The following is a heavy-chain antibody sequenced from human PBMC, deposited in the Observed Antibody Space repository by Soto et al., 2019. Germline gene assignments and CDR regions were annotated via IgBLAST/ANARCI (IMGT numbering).Heavy chain of an antibody. Sequence: EVQLLESGGGLVQPGGSLRLSCAASGFTFSNYAVTWVRQAPGKGLEWVSTISGSGGSTYYADSVKGRFTISRDNSKNTLHLQMNSLRAEATAVYYCAKDQGSSWYEIDYWGQGTLVTVSS. D-gene: IGHD6-13*01. CDR2: ISGSGGST. CDR1: GFTFSNYA. CDR3: AKDQGSSWYEIDY. V-gene: IGHV3-23*01. J-gene: IGHJ4*02.